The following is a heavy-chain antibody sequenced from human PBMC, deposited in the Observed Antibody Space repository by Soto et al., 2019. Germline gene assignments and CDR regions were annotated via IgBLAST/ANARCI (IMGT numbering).Heavy chain of an antibody. D-gene: IGHD3-22*01. CDR1: GFSLSTSGVG. V-gene: IGHV2-5*02. Sequence: QITLKESGPTLVKPTQTLTLTCTFSGFSLSTSGVGVGWIRQPPGKALEWLALIYWDDDKRYSPSLKSRLTITKENSKNQVVLTMTNMDPVDTATYYCAHAGYYYDSSGYYYYFDYWGQGTLVTVSS. J-gene: IGHJ4*02. CDR3: AHAGYYYDSSGYYYYFDY. CDR2: IYWDDDK.